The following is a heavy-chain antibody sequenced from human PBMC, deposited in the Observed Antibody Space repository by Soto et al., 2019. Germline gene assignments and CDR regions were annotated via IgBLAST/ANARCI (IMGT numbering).Heavy chain of an antibody. CDR2: ISAYNGNT. J-gene: IGHJ4*02. Sequence: QVQLVQSRAEVKKPGASVKVSSKASGYTFTRYAISWLRQAPGQGLEWMGWISAYNGNTNYAQKLQGRVTMTTDTSTSTAYMELRSLISDDTAVYYCARDAAAGLNDCWGQGTLVAVSS. D-gene: IGHD6-13*01. CDR1: GYTFTRYA. V-gene: IGHV1-18*01. CDR3: ARDAAAGLNDC.